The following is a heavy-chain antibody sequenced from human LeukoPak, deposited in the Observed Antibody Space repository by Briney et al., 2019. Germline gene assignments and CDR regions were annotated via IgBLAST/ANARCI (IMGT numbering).Heavy chain of an antibody. J-gene: IGHJ4*02. V-gene: IGHV4-59*08. Sequence: SETLSLTCTVSGGSFSDYYWGWIRQPPGKGLEWIGYIYYSGSSSYNPSLKSRVTISVDTSNNQFSLKLSSVTAADTAVYYCGRHEYSYGYREWGQGTLVTVSS. CDR2: IYYSGSS. D-gene: IGHD5-18*01. CDR3: GRHEYSYGYRE. CDR1: GGSFSDYY.